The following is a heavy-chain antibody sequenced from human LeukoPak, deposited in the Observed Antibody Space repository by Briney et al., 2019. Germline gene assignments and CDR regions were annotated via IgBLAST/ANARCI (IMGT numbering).Heavy chain of an antibody. CDR1: GFTFSSYG. J-gene: IGHJ6*02. V-gene: IGHV3-30*18. CDR2: ISYDGSNK. D-gene: IGHD5-24*01. Sequence: GGSLRLSCAASGFTFSSYGMHWVRQAPGKGLEWVAVISYDGSNKYYGGSVKGRFTISRDNSKNTLYLKMSSLRAEDTAVYYCAKDGGMARITTYYYGMDVWGQGTTVTVSS. CDR3: AKDGGMARITTYYYGMDV.